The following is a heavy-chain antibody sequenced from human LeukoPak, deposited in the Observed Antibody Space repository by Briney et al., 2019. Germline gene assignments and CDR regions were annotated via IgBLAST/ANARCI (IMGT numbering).Heavy chain of an antibody. V-gene: IGHV3-9*01. CDR1: GFSFDDYA. D-gene: IGHD3-10*01. CDR3: ARGAYGSGSELDY. J-gene: IGHJ4*02. Sequence: GGSLRLSCAASGFSFDDYAMHWVRQAPGKGLEWVSGISWNSGSIGYADSVKGRFTISRDNAKNSLYLQMNSLRAEDTAVYYCARGAYGSGSELDYWGQGTLVTVSS. CDR2: ISWNSGSI.